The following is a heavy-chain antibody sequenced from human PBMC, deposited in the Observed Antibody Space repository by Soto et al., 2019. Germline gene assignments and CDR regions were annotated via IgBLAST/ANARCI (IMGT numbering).Heavy chain of an antibody. CDR2: ISYDGSNK. CDR1: GFTFSSYA. D-gene: IGHD3-9*01. J-gene: IGHJ6*02. V-gene: IGHV3-30-3*01. CDR3: ARDSDDILRRYYYYYGMDV. Sequence: GESLKISCAASGFTFSSYAMHWVRQAPGKGLEWVAVISYDGSNKYYADSVKGRFTISRDNSKNTLYLQMNSLRAEDTAVYYCARDSDDILRRYYYYYGMDVWGQGTTVTVSS.